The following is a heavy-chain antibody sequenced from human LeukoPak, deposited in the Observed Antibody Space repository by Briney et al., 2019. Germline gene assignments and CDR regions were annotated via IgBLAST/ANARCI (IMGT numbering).Heavy chain of an antibody. Sequence: PGGSLRLSCAASGFTFSSYAMSWVRQAPGKGLEWVSAISGSGGSTYYADSVKGRFTISRDNSKNTLYLQMNSLRAEDTAVYYCAKFRIGSGYYYGAFDIWGQGTMVTVSS. CDR2: ISGSGGST. D-gene: IGHD3-22*01. CDR3: AKFRIGSGYYYGAFDI. CDR1: GFTFSSYA. V-gene: IGHV3-23*01. J-gene: IGHJ3*02.